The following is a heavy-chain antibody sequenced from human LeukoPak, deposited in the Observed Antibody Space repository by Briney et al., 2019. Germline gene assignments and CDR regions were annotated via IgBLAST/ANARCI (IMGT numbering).Heavy chain of an antibody. Sequence: GGSLRLXCAASGFTFSSYGMHWVRQAPGKGLEWVAFIRYDGSNKYYADSVKGRFTISRDNSKNTPYLQMNSLRAEDTAVYYCAKDFYGDYGWYFDLWGRGTLVTVSS. D-gene: IGHD4-17*01. J-gene: IGHJ2*01. V-gene: IGHV3-30*02. CDR3: AKDFYGDYGWYFDL. CDR1: GFTFSSYG. CDR2: IRYDGSNK.